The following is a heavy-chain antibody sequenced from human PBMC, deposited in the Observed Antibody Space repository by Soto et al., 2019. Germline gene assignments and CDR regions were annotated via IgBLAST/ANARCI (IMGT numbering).Heavy chain of an antibody. CDR2: ISGSGVST. Sequence: GGSLRLSGAASGFTFSSYAISWVRQAPGKGLQSVSAISGSGVSTYYADSVKGRFTISRDNSKKTLYLQMNSLRAEDTAVYYCSKDRGSGDSCYFSAPRTPYFDYRAHET. J-gene: IGHJ4*01. CDR3: SKDRGSGDSCYFSAPRTPYFDY. V-gene: IGHV3-23*01. CDR1: GFTFSSYA. D-gene: IGHD2-15*01.